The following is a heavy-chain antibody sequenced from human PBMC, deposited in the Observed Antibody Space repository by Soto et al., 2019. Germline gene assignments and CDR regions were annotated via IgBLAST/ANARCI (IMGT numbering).Heavy chain of an antibody. CDR3: AKGGNRYYDFWSDY. J-gene: IGHJ4*02. CDR1: GFNFNNYA. D-gene: IGHD3-3*01. Sequence: PGGSLRLSCAASGFNFNNYAMHWVRQAPGQGLEWVSGINWNSGKMVYADSVRGRFTISRDNAKNSLYLQMNRLRGEDTAFYYCAKGGNRYYDFWSDYWGQGTLVTVSS. V-gene: IGHV3-9*01. CDR2: INWNSGKM.